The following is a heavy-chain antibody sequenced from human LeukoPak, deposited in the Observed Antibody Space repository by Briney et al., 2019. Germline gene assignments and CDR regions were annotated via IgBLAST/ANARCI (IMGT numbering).Heavy chain of an antibody. Sequence: SETLFLTCAVYGGSFSGYYWSWIRQPPGKGLEWIGEINHSGSTYYNPSLKSRVSMSVHTSKNQFSLKLSSVTAADTAVYYCARDGFYYHYYMDVWGEGTTVTVSS. D-gene: IGHD4-17*01. CDR2: INHSGST. J-gene: IGHJ6*03. CDR1: GGSFSGYY. CDR3: ARDGFYYHYYMDV. V-gene: IGHV4-34*01.